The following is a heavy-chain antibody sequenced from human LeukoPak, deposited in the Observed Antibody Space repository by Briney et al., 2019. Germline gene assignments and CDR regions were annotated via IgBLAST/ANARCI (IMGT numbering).Heavy chain of an antibody. V-gene: IGHV3-30*18. J-gene: IGHJ4*02. D-gene: IGHD2-15*01. CDR1: GFTFSSYG. CDR3: AKGDIVVVVAATRIDY. CDR2: ISYDGSNK. Sequence: GGSLRLSCAASGFTFSSYGMHWVRQAPGKGLEWVAVISYDGSNKYYADSVKGRFTISRDNSKNTLYLQMNSLRAEDTAVYYCAKGDIVVVVAATRIDYWGQGTLVTVSS.